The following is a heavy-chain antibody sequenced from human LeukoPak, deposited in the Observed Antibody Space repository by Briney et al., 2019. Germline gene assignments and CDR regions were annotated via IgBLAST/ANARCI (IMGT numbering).Heavy chain of an antibody. CDR2: IYYTGST. J-gene: IGHJ4*02. D-gene: IGHD5-18*01. Sequence: PSETLSLTCTVSGGSISSYCWSWIRLPPGKGLEWIGYIYYTGSTNYNPSLKSRVTISVDTSKSQFSLKLSSVTAADTAVYYCAKLGYPDYWGQGTLVTVSS. CDR1: GGSISSYC. CDR3: AKLGYPDY. V-gene: IGHV4-59*01.